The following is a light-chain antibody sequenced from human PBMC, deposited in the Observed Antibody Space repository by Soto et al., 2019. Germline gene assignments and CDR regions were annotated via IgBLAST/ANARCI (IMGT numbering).Light chain of an antibody. CDR3: QSYDSSLSGTYV. Sequence: QSVLTQPPSVSGAPGQRVTISCTGSSSNIGAGYDAHWYHQLPGTAPKLLIYDNSNRPSGVPDRFSGSKSGTSASLAITGLQAEDEADYYCQSYDSSLSGTYVLGTGTKVTVL. J-gene: IGLJ1*01. CDR1: SSNIGAGYD. V-gene: IGLV1-40*01. CDR2: DNS.